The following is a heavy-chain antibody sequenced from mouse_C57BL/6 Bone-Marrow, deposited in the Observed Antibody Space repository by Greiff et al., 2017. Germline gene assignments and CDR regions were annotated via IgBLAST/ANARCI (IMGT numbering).Heavy chain of an antibody. CDR2: IYPGSGNT. D-gene: IGHD2-4*01. V-gene: IGHV1-66*01. J-gene: IGHJ3*01. Sequence: VQLQQSGPELVKPGASVKISCKASGYSFTSYYIHWVKQRPGQGLEWIGWIYPGSGNTKYNEKFKGKATLTADTSSSTAFMQLSSLTSEDSAVYYCATPSYDYDGAWFAYWGQGTLVTVSA. CDR3: ATPSYDYDGAWFAY. CDR1: GYSFTSYY.